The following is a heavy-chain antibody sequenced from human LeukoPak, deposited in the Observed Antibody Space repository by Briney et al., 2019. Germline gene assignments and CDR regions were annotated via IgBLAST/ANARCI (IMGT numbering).Heavy chain of an antibody. J-gene: IGHJ6*03. Sequence: GGSLRLSCAASGFTFSSYWMSWVRQAPGKGLEWVANIKQDGSEKYYVDSVKGRFTISRDNAKNSLYLQMNSLRAEDTAVYYCARGPSGRLYYYYMDVWGKGTTVTVSS. CDR2: IKQDGSEK. V-gene: IGHV3-7*01. D-gene: IGHD2-15*01. CDR3: ARGPSGRLYYYYMDV. CDR1: GFTFSSYW.